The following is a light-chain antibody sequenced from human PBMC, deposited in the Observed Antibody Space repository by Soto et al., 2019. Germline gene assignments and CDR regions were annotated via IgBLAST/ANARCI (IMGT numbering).Light chain of an antibody. V-gene: IGKV1-12*01. CDR2: AAS. J-gene: IGKJ4*01. CDR3: QQANRFPVT. CDR1: HGISIW. Sequence: IQMTQSPSSVSASVGDRVTSTCRASHGISIWLAWYQHKPGKAPKLLIYAASILKTGVPSRFSGSGSGIEFTLTISSLPPEAFATYYCQQANRFPVTFGGGTKLEIK.